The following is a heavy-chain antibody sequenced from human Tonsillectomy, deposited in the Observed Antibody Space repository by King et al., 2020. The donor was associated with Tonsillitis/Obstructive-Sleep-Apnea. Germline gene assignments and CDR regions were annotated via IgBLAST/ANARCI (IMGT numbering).Heavy chain of an antibody. CDR2: IYSGGST. D-gene: IGHD6-19*01. Sequence: VQLVESGGGLVQPGGSLRLSCAASGFTVSSNYMSWVRQAPGKGLEGVSVIYSGGSTYYANSVKGRFTISRDNSKNTLYLQMNSLRAEDTAGYYCASSKYSSGWYGVFDYWGQGTLVTVSS. CDR1: GFTVSSNY. V-gene: IGHV3-66*01. J-gene: IGHJ4*02. CDR3: ASSKYSSGWYGVFDY.